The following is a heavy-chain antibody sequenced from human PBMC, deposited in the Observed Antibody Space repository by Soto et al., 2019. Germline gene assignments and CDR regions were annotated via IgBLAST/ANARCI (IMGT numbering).Heavy chain of an antibody. CDR2: ISSSGRTI. J-gene: IGHJ4*02. CDR1: GFTSSDYY. Sequence: GGSLRLSCAASGFTSSDYYMSWILQAPWKGLEWVSYISSSGRTIYYADSVKGRFTTSRDNAKNSLYLQMNSLRAEDTAVYYCARSLGMGGDGYNWGQGTLVTVSS. CDR3: ARSLGMGGDGYN. V-gene: IGHV3-11*01. D-gene: IGHD3-16*01.